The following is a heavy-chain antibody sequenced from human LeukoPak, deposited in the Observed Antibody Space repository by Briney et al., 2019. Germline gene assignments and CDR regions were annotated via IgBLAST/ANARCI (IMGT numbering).Heavy chain of an antibody. CDR1: GGSIISYY. D-gene: IGHD4-17*01. Sequence: SETLSLTCTVSGGSIISYYWSWIRKPPGKGLECIGYIYYSGSTNYNPSLKSRVTISVDTSKNQFSLKLSSVTAADTAVYYCARQATVSWFDPWGQGTLVTVSS. CDR3: ARQATVSWFDP. V-gene: IGHV4-59*08. CDR2: IYYSGST. J-gene: IGHJ5*02.